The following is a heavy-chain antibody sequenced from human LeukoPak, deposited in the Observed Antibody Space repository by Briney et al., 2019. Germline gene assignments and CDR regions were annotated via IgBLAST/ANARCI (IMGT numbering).Heavy chain of an antibody. Sequence: SETLSLTCTVSGGSISSYYWSWIRQPPGKGLEWIGYIYYSVRTNYNPSLKSRVTISVDTSKNQFSLKLSSVTAADTAVYYCARENYDYVWGSYRPYYYYYMDVWGKGTTVTISS. CDR3: ARENYDYVWGSYRPYYYYYMDV. CDR1: GGSISSYY. CDR2: IYYSVRT. V-gene: IGHV4-59*01. D-gene: IGHD3-16*02. J-gene: IGHJ6*03.